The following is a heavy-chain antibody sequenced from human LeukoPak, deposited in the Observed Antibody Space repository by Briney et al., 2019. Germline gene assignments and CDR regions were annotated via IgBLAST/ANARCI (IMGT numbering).Heavy chain of an antibody. Sequence: AGGSLRLSCAASRFTFSTYWMSWVRQAPGKGLEWVANIKQDGSEKYYVDSVKGRFTISRDNAKNSLYLQMNSLRAEDTAVYYCARFIAAPYYFDYWGRGTLVTVSS. CDR3: ARFIAAPYYFDY. J-gene: IGHJ4*02. D-gene: IGHD6-13*01. V-gene: IGHV3-7*01. CDR2: IKQDGSEK. CDR1: RFTFSTYW.